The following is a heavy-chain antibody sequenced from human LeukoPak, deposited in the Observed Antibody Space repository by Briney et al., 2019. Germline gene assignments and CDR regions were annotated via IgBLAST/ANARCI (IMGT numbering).Heavy chain of an antibody. Sequence: RGSLRLSCKASGFTFHNYAMTWVRQAPGKGLDWVSTVSGTGTSTFYADSVKVRATISRDNSKNMLYLQMSSLRAEDTAMYYCAKGYYDSHRGFFEYWGLGTLVTVSS. CDR3: AKGYYDSHRGFFEY. CDR1: GFTFHNYA. CDR2: VSGTGTST. J-gene: IGHJ4*02. D-gene: IGHD3-3*01. V-gene: IGHV3-23*01.